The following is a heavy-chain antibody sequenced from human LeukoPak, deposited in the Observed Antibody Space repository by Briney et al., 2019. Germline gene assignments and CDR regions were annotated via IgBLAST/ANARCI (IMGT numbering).Heavy chain of an antibody. CDR3: ASPYYDILTGYQTKYFQH. Sequence: GGSLRLSCAASGFTFSSYAMSWVRQAPGKGLEWVSAISGSGGSTYYADSAKGRFTISRDNSKNTLYLQMNSLRAEDTAVYYCASPYYDILTGYQTKYFQHWGQGTLVTVSS. CDR2: ISGSGGST. D-gene: IGHD3-9*01. CDR1: GFTFSSYA. V-gene: IGHV3-23*01. J-gene: IGHJ1*01.